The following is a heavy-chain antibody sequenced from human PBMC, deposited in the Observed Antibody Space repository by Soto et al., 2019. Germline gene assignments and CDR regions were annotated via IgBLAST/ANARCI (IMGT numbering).Heavy chain of an antibody. CDR3: ARQSHANYDSSGYYTY. Sequence: SETLSLTCTVSGGSISSFYWSWIRQSPGKGLEWVGYIYYGGSTKYNPSLESRVTISVDTSKNQFSLKLSSVTAADTAVYYCARQSHANYDSSGYYTYWGQGMLVT. V-gene: IGHV4-59*01. CDR2: IYYGGST. J-gene: IGHJ4*02. D-gene: IGHD3-22*01. CDR1: GGSISSFY.